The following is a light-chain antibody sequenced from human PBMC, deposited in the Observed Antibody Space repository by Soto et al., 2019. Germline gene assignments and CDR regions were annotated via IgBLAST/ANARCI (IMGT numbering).Light chain of an antibody. CDR3: GTWDSSLSAHV. Sequence: QSLLTQPPSVSAAPGQRVTISCSGSSSNIGNNYVSWYQQLPGAAPKLLIYQTDNRLSGIPDRISGSKSGTTATLDITGLQAGDEADYHCGTWDSSLSAHVFGTGTKVTVL. CDR1: SSNIGNNY. CDR2: QTD. J-gene: IGLJ1*01. V-gene: IGLV1-51*01.